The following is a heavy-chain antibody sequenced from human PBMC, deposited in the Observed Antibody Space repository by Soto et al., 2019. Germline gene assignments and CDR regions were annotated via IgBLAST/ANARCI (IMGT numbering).Heavy chain of an antibody. D-gene: IGHD3-10*01. V-gene: IGHV4-30-4*01. CDR1: GGSISSGDYY. J-gene: IGHJ4*02. CDR2: IYYSGST. CDR3: ARALTMVRGLPVDY. Sequence: SETLSLTCTVSGGSISSGDYYWSWIRQPPGKGLEWIGYIYYSGSTYYNPSLKSRVTISVDTSKNQFSLKLSSVTAADTAVYYCARALTMVRGLPVDYWGQGTLVTVSS.